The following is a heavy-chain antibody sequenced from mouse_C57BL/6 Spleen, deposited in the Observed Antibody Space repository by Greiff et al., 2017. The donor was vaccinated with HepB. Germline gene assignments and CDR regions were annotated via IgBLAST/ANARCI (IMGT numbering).Heavy chain of an antibody. V-gene: IGHV5-17*01. J-gene: IGHJ2*01. CDR3: AKTAQATYYCDY. CDR1: GFTFSDYG. CDR2: ISSGSSTI. Sequence: EVHLVESGGGLVKPGGSLKLSCAASGFTFSDYGMHWVRQAPEKGLEWVAYISSGSSTIYYADTVKGRFTISRDNAKNTLFLQMTSLRSEDTAMYYCAKTAQATYYCDYGGQGTTLTVSS. D-gene: IGHD3-2*02.